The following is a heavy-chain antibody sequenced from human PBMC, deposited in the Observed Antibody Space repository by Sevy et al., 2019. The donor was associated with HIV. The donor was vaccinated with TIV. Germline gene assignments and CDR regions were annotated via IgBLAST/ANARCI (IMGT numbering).Heavy chain of an antibody. CDR1: GGTFSSYA. Sequence: ASVKVSCKASGGTFSSYAISWVRQAPGQGLEWMGRIIPIFGTANYAQMFQGRVTITADEFTSTAYMELSSLRSEDTAVYYCARGGDSSSWYPAFDYWGQGTLVTVSS. V-gene: IGHV1-69*13. J-gene: IGHJ4*02. CDR3: ARGGDSSSWYPAFDY. CDR2: IIPIFGTA. D-gene: IGHD6-13*01.